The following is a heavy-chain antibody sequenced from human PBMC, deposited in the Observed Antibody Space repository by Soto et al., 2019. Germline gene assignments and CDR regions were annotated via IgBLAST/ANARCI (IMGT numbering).Heavy chain of an antibody. V-gene: IGHV4-34*01. CDR3: ARALYDYVWGSYRRYNWFDP. Sequence: SETLSLTCAVYGGSFSGYYWSWICQPPGKGLEWIGEINHSGSTNYNPSLKSRVTISVDTSKNQFSLKLSSVTAADTAVYYCARALYDYVWGSYRRYNWFDPWGQRTRVTVS. D-gene: IGHD3-16*02. J-gene: IGHJ5*02. CDR1: GGSFSGYY. CDR2: INHSGST.